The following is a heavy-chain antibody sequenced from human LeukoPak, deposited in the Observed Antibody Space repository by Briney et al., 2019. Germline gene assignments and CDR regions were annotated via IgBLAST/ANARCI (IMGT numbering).Heavy chain of an antibody. D-gene: IGHD3-3*01. V-gene: IGHV4-34*01. CDR3: ARRITIFGVVIIRGGTFDY. CDR1: GGSFSGYY. J-gene: IGHJ4*02. Sequence: SETLSLTCAVYGGSFSGYYWSWIRHPPGKGLEWIGEINHSGSTNYNPSLKSRVTISVDTSKNQFSLKLSSVTAADTAVYYCARRITIFGVVIIRGGTFDYWGQGTLVTVSS. CDR2: INHSGST.